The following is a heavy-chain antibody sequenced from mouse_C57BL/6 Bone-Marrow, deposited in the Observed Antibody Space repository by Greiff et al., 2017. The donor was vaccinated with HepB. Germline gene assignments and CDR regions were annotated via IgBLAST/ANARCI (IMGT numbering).Heavy chain of an antibody. V-gene: IGHV14-4*01. CDR3: TTGYGSSSYWYFDV. J-gene: IGHJ1*03. CDR1: GFNIKDDY. Sequence: EVQLQHSGAELVRPGASVKLSCTASGFNIKDDYMHWVKQRPEQGLEWIGWIDPENGDTEYASKFQGKATITADTSSNTAYLQLSSLTSEDTAVYYCTTGYGSSSYWYFDVWGTGTTVTVSS. D-gene: IGHD1-1*01. CDR2: IDPENGDT.